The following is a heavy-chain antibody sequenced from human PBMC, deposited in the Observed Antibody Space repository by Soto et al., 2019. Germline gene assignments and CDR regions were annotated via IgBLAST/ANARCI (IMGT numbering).Heavy chain of an antibody. CDR1: GGSISSGGYS. Sequence: SETLSLTCAVSGGSISSGGYSWSWIRQPPGKGLEWIGYIYHSGSTYYNPSLKSRVTISVDRSKNQFSLKLSSVTAADTAVYYCARGPQAAAGIHLGMVYFDYWGQGTLVTVSS. D-gene: IGHD6-13*01. V-gene: IGHV4-30-2*01. CDR3: ARGPQAAAGIHLGMVYFDY. CDR2: IYHSGST. J-gene: IGHJ4*02.